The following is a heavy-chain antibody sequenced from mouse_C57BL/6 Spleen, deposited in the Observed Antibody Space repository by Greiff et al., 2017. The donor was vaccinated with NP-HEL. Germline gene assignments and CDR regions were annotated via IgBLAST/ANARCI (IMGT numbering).Heavy chain of an antibody. J-gene: IGHJ3*01. Sequence: EVQLMESGPELVKPGASVKIPCKASGYTFTDYNMDWVKQSHGKSLEWIGDINPNNGGTIYNQKFKGKATLTVDKSSSTAYMELRSLTSEDTAVYYCARHDGTWFAYWGQGTLVTVSA. CDR3: ARHDGTWFAY. CDR1: GYTFTDYN. V-gene: IGHV1-18*01. D-gene: IGHD1-1*01. CDR2: INPNNGGT.